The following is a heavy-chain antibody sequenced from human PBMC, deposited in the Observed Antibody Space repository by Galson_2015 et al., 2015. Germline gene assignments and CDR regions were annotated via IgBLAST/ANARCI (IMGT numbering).Heavy chain of an antibody. CDR3: ARDLSGGRRLAFDI. J-gene: IGHJ3*02. V-gene: IGHV4-59*01. Sequence: SETLSLTCTVSGVSIANYYWSWIRQPPGKGLEWIAYISYSGDTTYNPSLKSRVTISLDMSKSQFSLKQTSVTAADTAVYYCARDLSGGRRLAFDIWGQGTMVTVSS. CDR2: ISYSGDT. CDR1: GVSIANYY. D-gene: IGHD1-26*01.